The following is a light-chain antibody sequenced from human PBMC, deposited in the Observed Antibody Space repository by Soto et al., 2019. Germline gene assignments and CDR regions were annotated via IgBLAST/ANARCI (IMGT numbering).Light chain of an antibody. Sequence: EIVMTQSPATLSVSPGERATLSCRASQSVSSNLAWYQQKPGQAPRLLIYGASTRATGIPARFSGSGSGTEFTLTISSLQPEDFAVYYCHHYNNWPRTFGQGTKVEIK. J-gene: IGKJ1*01. CDR2: GAS. V-gene: IGKV3-15*01. CDR3: HHYNNWPRT. CDR1: QSVSSN.